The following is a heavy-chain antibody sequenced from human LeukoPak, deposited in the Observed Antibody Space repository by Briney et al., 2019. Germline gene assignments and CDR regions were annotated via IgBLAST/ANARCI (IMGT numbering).Heavy chain of an antibody. CDR2: IKQDGSEK. J-gene: IGHJ4*02. Sequence: PGGSLRLSCAASGFTFSSYWMSWVRQAPGKGLEWVANIKQDGSEKYYVDSVKGRFTISRDNAKNSLYLQMNSLRAEDTAVYYCARDHYDFWSGYYYYWGQGTLVTVSS. D-gene: IGHD3-3*01. CDR1: GFTFSSYW. CDR3: ARDHYDFWSGYYYY. V-gene: IGHV3-7*01.